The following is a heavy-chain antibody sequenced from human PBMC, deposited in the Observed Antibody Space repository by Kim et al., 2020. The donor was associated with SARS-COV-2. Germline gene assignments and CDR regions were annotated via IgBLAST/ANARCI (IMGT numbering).Heavy chain of an antibody. CDR1: GFTFSSYS. CDR3: ARPLAAAVPYYYYGMDV. V-gene: IGHV3-21*01. D-gene: IGHD6-13*01. Sequence: GGSLRLSCAASGFTFSSYSMNWVRQAPGKGLEWVSSISSSSSYIYYADSVKGRFTISRDNAKNSLYLQMNSLRAEDTAVYYCARPLAAAVPYYYYGMDVWGQGTTVTVSS. CDR2: ISSSSSYI. J-gene: IGHJ6*02.